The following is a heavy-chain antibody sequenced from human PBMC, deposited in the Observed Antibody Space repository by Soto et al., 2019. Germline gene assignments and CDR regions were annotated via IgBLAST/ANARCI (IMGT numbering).Heavy chain of an antibody. Sequence: SETLSLTCAVSGYSISSGYYWGWIRQPPGKGLEWIGSIYHSGSTYYNPSLKSRVTISVDTSKNQFSLKLSSVTAADTAVYYCASYYDILTGPPQPFDYWGQGTLVTVSS. V-gene: IGHV4-38-2*01. CDR3: ASYYDILTGPPQPFDY. CDR1: GYSISSGYY. J-gene: IGHJ4*02. CDR2: IYHSGST. D-gene: IGHD3-9*01.